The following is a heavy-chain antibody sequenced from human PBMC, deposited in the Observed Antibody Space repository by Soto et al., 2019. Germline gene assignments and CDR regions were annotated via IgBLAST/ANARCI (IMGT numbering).Heavy chain of an antibody. Sequence: QVQLVQSGAEVKKPGASVKVSCKASGYTFTSYAMHWVRQAPGQRLEWMGWINAGNGNTKYSQKCQGRVTITRDTSASKAYMELSSLRSEDTAVYYCARESGLVWGQGTTVTVSS. V-gene: IGHV1-3*01. CDR3: ARESGLV. J-gene: IGHJ6*02. D-gene: IGHD3-10*01. CDR1: GYTFTSYA. CDR2: INAGNGNT.